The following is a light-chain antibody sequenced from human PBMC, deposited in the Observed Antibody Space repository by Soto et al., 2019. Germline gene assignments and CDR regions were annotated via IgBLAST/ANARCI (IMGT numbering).Light chain of an antibody. CDR3: QQYNNWPLT. J-gene: IGKJ4*01. CDR2: GAS. V-gene: IGKV3-15*01. CDR1: QSVSSN. Sequence: EIVMTQSPATLSVSPGERATLSCRASQSVSSNLAWYQQKPGQAPRLLIYGASTRATGIPARFSGSGSGTKFTLTFSSLQSEDFAVYYCQQYNNWPLTFGGGTKVDIK.